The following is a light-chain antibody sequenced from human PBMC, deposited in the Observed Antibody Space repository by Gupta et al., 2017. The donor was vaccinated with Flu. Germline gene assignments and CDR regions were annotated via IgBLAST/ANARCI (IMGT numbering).Light chain of an antibody. J-gene: IGKJ1*01. Sequence: LPLTQSPSPLSASVGDRVTITCRASQRISSWLTWYQQKPGKAPKLLIYKASSLERGVPSRFSGSGSGTDFTLTISSLQPDDFATYYCQQYNNHTWTFGQGTKVEIK. V-gene: IGKV1-5*03. CDR3: QQYNNHTWT. CDR2: KAS. CDR1: QRISSW.